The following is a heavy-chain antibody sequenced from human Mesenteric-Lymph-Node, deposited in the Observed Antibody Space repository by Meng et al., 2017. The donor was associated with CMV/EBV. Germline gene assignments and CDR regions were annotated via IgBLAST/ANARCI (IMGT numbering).Heavy chain of an antibody. CDR1: GFIFSTYA. CDR2: ISDHGNNK. D-gene: IGHD1-14*01. Sequence: SCEVSGFIFSTYAMHWVRQAPGKGLEWVAVISDHGNNKYYADSVEGRFTISRDNSKNTLYLQMNSLRPEDTAVFYCARLEPRTMTLDSWGQGTLVTVSS. CDR3: ARLEPRTMTLDS. V-gene: IGHV3-30-3*01. J-gene: IGHJ4*02.